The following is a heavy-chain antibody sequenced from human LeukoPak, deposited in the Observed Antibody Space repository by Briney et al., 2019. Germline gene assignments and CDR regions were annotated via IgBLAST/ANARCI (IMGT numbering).Heavy chain of an antibody. CDR3: ASIIPLCLQGAFDI. CDR2: IYHSGST. V-gene: IGHV4-38-2*01. J-gene: IGHJ3*02. CDR1: DYFISSGYY. Sequence: SETLSLTCAVSDYFISSGYYWGRIRHPPGKGLEGIGRIYHSGSTYYNPSLKSRVTISVNTSKNQFCLKLSSVTAADTAVYYCASIIPLCLQGAFDIWGQGTMVTVSS. D-gene: IGHD5-18*01.